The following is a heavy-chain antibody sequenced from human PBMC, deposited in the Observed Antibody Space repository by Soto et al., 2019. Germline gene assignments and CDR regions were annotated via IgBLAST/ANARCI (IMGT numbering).Heavy chain of an antibody. Sequence: PGGSLRLSCAASGFTFSNAWMNWVRQAPGKGLEWVGRIKSKTDGGTTDYAAPVKGRFTISRDDSKNTLYLQMNSLKTEDTAVYYCSGDYELGYYYYGMDVWGQGTTVTVSS. CDR2: IKSKTDGGTT. CDR1: GFTFSNAW. D-gene: IGHD4-17*01. V-gene: IGHV3-15*07. CDR3: SGDYELGYYYYGMDV. J-gene: IGHJ6*02.